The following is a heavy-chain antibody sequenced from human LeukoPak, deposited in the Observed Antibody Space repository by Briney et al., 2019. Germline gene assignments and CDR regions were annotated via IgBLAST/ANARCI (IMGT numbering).Heavy chain of an antibody. V-gene: IGHV3-21*01. CDR3: ARAISCSGVSCYSVY. D-gene: IGHD2-15*01. Sequence: GGSLRLSCAASGFTFSSYSMNWVRQAPGKGLEWVSSISTSSTYIYYADSVKGRFTISRDNAKNSLYLQMNRLRAEDTAVYYCARAISCSGVSCYSVYWGQGTLVTVSS. CDR2: ISTSSTYI. CDR1: GFTFSSYS. J-gene: IGHJ4*02.